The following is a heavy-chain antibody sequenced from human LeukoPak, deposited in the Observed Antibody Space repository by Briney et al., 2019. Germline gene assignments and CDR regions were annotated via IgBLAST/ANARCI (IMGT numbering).Heavy chain of an antibody. Sequence: SETLSLTCTVSGGSISSYYWSWIRQPPGKGLEWIGYIYYSGSTNYNPSLKSRVTISVDTSKNQLSLKLSSVTAADTAVYYCARGRVYYYDSSGYSMYYFDYWGQGTLVTVSS. CDR2: IYYSGST. J-gene: IGHJ4*02. CDR1: GGSISSYY. V-gene: IGHV4-59*01. D-gene: IGHD3-22*01. CDR3: ARGRVYYYDSSGYSMYYFDY.